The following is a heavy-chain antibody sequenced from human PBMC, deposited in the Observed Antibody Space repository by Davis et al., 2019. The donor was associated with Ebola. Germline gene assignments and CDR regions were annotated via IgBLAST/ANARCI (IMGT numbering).Heavy chain of an antibody. CDR1: GFTFSSYA. D-gene: IGHD2-21*01. J-gene: IGHJ4*02. Sequence: GGSLRLSCAASGFTFSSYAMSRVRQAPGKGLEWVSVIYSGGSTYYADSVKGRFTISRDNSKNTLYLQMNSLRAEDTAVYYCARLVAYCGGDCPGDYWGQGTLVTVSS. CDR3: ARLVAYCGGDCPGDY. V-gene: IGHV3-53*01. CDR2: IYSGGST.